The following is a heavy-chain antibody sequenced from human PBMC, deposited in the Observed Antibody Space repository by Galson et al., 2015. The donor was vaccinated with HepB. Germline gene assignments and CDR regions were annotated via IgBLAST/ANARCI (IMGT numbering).Heavy chain of an antibody. CDR3: ARGDFGGRLYDSSGYLFDY. Sequence: SLRLSCAASGFTFSSYEMNWVRQAPGKGLEWVSYISSGGSTIYYADSVKGRFTISRDNAKNSLYLQMNSLRAEDTAVYYCARGDFGGRLYDSSGYLFDYWGQGTLVTVSS. V-gene: IGHV3-48*03. CDR2: ISSGGSTI. J-gene: IGHJ4*02. CDR1: GFTFSSYE. D-gene: IGHD3-22*01.